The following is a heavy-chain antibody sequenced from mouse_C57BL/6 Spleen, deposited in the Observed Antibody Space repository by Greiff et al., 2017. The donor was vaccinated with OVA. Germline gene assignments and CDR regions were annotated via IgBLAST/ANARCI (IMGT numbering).Heavy chain of an antibody. Sequence: DVKLQESGPGLVKPSQSLSLTCSVTGYSITSGYYWNWIRQFQGNKLEWMGYISYDGSNNYNPSLKNRISITRDTSKNQFFLKLNSVTTEDTATYYCARDRRTGGGSWFAYWGQGTLVTVSA. D-gene: IGHD4-1*01. CDR3: ARDRRTGGGSWFAY. CDR1: GYSITSGYY. J-gene: IGHJ3*01. CDR2: ISYDGSN. V-gene: IGHV3-6*01.